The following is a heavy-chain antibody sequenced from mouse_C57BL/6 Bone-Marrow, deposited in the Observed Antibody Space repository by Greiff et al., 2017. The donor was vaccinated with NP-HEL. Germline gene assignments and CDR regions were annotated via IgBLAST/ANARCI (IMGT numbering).Heavy chain of an antibody. CDR3: VREGGLRRRTYAMDY. CDR1: GFTFSDYY. Sequence: EVKLVESEGGLVQPGSSMKLSCTTSGFTFSDYYMAWVRQVPEKGLDWVANINYDGSSTYYLDSLKSRFIISRDNAKNILYLQMSSLKSEDTATYYCVREGGLRRRTYAMDYWGQGTSVTVSS. J-gene: IGHJ4*01. V-gene: IGHV5-16*01. CDR2: INYDGSST. D-gene: IGHD2-4*01.